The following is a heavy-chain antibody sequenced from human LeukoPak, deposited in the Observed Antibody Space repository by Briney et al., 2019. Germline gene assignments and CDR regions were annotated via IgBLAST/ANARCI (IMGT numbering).Heavy chain of an antibody. CDR2: FSPDXSSS. Sequence: GGSLRLSCAAXXXXXXXXXXXXVXXXXXXXXVXXXXFSPDXSSSXYXDSVKGRXTXSRDNAKNTLYLQMNSLRADDTXVYYCTRSPSLGGSYWGFDYWGQGTLLTVSS. J-gene: IGHJ4*02. D-gene: IGHD1-26*01. V-gene: IGHV3-74*01. CDR3: TRSPSLGGSYWGFDY. CDR1: XXXXXXXX.